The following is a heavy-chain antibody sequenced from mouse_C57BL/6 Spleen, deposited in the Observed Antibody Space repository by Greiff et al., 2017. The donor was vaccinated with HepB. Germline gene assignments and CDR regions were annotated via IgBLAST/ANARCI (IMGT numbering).Heavy chain of an antibody. CDR2: IYPRDGST. Sequence: QVQLQQSGPELVKPGASVKLSCKASGYTFTSYDINWVKQRPGQGLEWIGWIYPRDGSTKYNEKFKGKATLTVDTSSSTAYMELHSLTSEDSAVYFCARTPSYYYGSFDVWGTGTTVTVSS. J-gene: IGHJ1*03. CDR1: GYTFTSYD. CDR3: ARTPSYYYGSFDV. V-gene: IGHV1-85*01. D-gene: IGHD1-1*01.